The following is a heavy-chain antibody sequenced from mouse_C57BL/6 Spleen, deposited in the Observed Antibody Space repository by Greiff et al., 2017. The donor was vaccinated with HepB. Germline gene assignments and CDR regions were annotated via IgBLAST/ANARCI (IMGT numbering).Heavy chain of an antibody. CDR2: IYPGDGGT. CDR1: GYAFSSSW. J-gene: IGHJ3*01. Sequence: QVQLQQSGPELVKPGASVKISCKASGYAFSSSWMNWVKQRPGKGLEWIGRIYPGDGGTNYNEKFKGKATLTEDKSSSTAYMQLSSLTSEDSAVYICARDDGYYAFAYWGQGTLVTVSA. CDR3: ARDDGYYAFAY. V-gene: IGHV1-82*01. D-gene: IGHD2-3*01.